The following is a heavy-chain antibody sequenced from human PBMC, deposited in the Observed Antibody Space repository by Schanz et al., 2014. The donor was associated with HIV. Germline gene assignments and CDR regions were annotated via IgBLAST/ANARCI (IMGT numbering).Heavy chain of an antibody. V-gene: IGHV3-30*03. D-gene: IGHD1-1*01. J-gene: IGHJ4*02. Sequence: QVQLVESGGGVVQPGRSLRLSCAASGFTFSTYGMHWVRQAPGKGLEWVALISYDGSNRYYSDSVKGRFTISRDNSNNTLYLQMNSLTVDDTAVYYCARGRNGMGVWGQGTLVTVSS. CDR3: ARGRNGMGV. CDR1: GFTFSTYG. CDR2: ISYDGSNR.